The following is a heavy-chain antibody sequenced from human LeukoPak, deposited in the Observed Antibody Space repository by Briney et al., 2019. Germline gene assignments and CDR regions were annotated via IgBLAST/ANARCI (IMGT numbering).Heavy chain of an antibody. D-gene: IGHD5-18*01. V-gene: IGHV3-23*01. CDR1: GFTFSSYA. Sequence: GGSLRLSCAASGFTFSSYAMSWVRQAPGKGLEWVSAISGSGGSTYYADSVKGRFTLTRDNSKTTLYLQINSLRDEDTAVYYCAKAAGGYSYGYGIHWGQGTLVTVSS. CDR2: ISGSGGST. CDR3: AKAAGGYSYGYGIH. J-gene: IGHJ4*02.